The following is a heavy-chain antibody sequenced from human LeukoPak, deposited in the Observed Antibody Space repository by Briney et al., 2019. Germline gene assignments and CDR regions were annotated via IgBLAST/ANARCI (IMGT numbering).Heavy chain of an antibody. V-gene: IGHV4-31*03. CDR2: IYYSGST. CDR3: ARDREGLRLDY. D-gene: IGHD4-17*01. CDR1: GSSISSGGYY. J-gene: IGHJ4*02. Sequence: SETLSLTCTVSGSSISSGGYYWSWIRQHPGKGLEWIGYIYYSGSTYYNPSLKSRVTISVDTSKNQFSLKLSSVTAADTAVYYCARDREGLRLDYWGQGTLVTVSS.